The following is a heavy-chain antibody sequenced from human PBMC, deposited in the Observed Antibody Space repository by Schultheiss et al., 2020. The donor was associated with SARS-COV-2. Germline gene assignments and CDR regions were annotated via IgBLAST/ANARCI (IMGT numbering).Heavy chain of an antibody. CDR3: AKDGGDSLLVVADLGY. V-gene: IGHV4-4*07. CDR2: IYTSGST. CDR1: GGSISSYY. D-gene: IGHD2-15*01. Sequence: SETLSLTCTVSGGSISSYYWSWIRQPPGKGLEWIGSIYTSGSTNYNPSLKSRVTMSVDTSKNQFSLKLSSVTAADTAVYYCAKDGGDSLLVVADLGYWGQGTLVTVSS. J-gene: IGHJ4*02.